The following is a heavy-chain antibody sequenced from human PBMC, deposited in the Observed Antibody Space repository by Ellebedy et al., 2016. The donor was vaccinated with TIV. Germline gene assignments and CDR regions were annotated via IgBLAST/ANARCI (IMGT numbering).Heavy chain of an antibody. CDR2: IKQDGSAK. Sequence: GESLKISCAASGFTFSSFWMNWVRQAPGKGLEWVANIKQDGSAKNYVDSVKGRFTVSRDNAENSLYLQMYSLRAEDTAVYYCARIVQAGYSGYHFDYWGQGILVAVSS. D-gene: IGHD5-12*01. CDR1: GFTFSSFW. CDR3: ARIVQAGYSGYHFDY. V-gene: IGHV3-7*03. J-gene: IGHJ4*02.